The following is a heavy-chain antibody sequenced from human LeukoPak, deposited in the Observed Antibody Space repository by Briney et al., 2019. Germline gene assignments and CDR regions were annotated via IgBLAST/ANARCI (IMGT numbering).Heavy chain of an antibody. V-gene: IGHV3-48*03. D-gene: IGHD3-10*02. CDR3: AELGITMIGGV. J-gene: IGHJ6*04. CDR1: GFTFSSYA. Sequence: GGSLRLSCAASGFTFSSYALSWVRQAPGKGLEWVSYISSSGSTIYYADSVKGRFTISRDNAKNSLYLQMNSQRAEDTAVYYCAELGITMIGGVWGKGTRSPSPQ. CDR2: ISSSGSTI.